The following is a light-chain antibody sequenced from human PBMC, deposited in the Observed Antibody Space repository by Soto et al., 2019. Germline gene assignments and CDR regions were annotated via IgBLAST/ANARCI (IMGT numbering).Light chain of an antibody. CDR2: EDN. J-gene: IGLJ2*01. V-gene: IGLV6-57*04. CDR1: SGSIASNY. Sequence: FMLTQPHSVSESPGKTVTISCTRRSGSIASNYVQWYQQRPGSAPTTVIYEDNQRPSGVPDRFSGSIDSSSNSASLTISGLKTEDEANYYCQSYDSSNQGVFGGGTKLTVL. CDR3: QSYDSSNQGV.